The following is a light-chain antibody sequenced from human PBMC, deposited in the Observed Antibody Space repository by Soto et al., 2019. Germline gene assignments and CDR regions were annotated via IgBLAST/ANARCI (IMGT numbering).Light chain of an antibody. J-gene: IGKJ1*01. CDR3: QQYDNWPQT. CDR2: DAS. CDR1: QSVRSY. Sequence: EIVMTPSPATLSVSPGERATLSCGASQSVRSYLAWYQQKPGQAPRLLIHDASTRAPGIPARFSGSGSGTDFTLTISSLQSEDFAVYYCQQYDNWPQTFGQGTKVDIK. V-gene: IGKV3-15*01.